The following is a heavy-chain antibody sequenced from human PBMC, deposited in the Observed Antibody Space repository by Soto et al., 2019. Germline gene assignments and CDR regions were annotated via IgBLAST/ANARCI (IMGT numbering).Heavy chain of an antibody. Sequence: KPSETLSLTCTVSGGSISSGDYYWSWIRQPPGKGLEWIGYIYYSGSTYYNPSLKSRVTISVDTSKNQFSLKLSSVTAADTAVYYCARVLGLKRWLTLGYFDYWGQGTLVTVSS. V-gene: IGHV4-30-4*01. CDR1: GGSISSGDYY. D-gene: IGHD5-12*01. CDR2: IYYSGST. CDR3: ARVLGLKRWLTLGYFDY. J-gene: IGHJ4*02.